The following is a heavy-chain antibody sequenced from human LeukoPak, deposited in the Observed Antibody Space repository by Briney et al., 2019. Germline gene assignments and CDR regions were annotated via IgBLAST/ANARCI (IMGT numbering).Heavy chain of an antibody. Sequence: SETLSLTCTVSGDSISSYYWSWIRQPPRKGLEWIGYIFHSGSTNYNPSLKSRVTISVDTSKKHFSLKLSTVTAADTAVYYCARVLGAYSKGGAFDIWGQGTMVTVSS. CDR3: ARVLGAYSKGGAFDI. CDR2: IFHSGST. D-gene: IGHD4-11*01. CDR1: GDSISSYY. J-gene: IGHJ3*02. V-gene: IGHV4-59*01.